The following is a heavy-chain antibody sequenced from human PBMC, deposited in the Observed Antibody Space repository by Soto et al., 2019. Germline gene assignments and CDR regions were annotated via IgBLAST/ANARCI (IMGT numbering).Heavy chain of an antibody. CDR3: AGTTSHQWYYMDV. D-gene: IGHD1-7*01. CDR2: TYYRSRWYT. V-gene: IGHV6-1*01. CDR1: GDSVSSNSAA. J-gene: IGHJ6*03. Sequence: QVQLQESGPGLVKPSQTLSLTCAISGDSVSSNSAAWNWIRLSPSRGLEWLARTYYRSRWYTDYAVSVRSRITVNPDTSKNPFSLQLTSVTPEDTAVYYCAGTTSHQWYYMDVWGKGATVTVSS.